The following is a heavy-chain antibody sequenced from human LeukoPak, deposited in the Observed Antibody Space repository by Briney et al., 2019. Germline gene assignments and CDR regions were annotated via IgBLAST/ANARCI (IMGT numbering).Heavy chain of an antibody. CDR3: ARDYYGSGSYFGWFDP. J-gene: IGHJ5*02. CDR1: GGSISSGDYY. Sequence: PSETLSLTCTVSGGSISSGDYYWSWIRQPPGKGLEWIGYIYYSGSTYYNPSLKSRVTISVDTSKNQFSLKLSSVTAADTAVYYCARDYYGSGSYFGWFDPWGQGTLVTVSP. V-gene: IGHV4-30-4*01. D-gene: IGHD3-10*01. CDR2: IYYSGST.